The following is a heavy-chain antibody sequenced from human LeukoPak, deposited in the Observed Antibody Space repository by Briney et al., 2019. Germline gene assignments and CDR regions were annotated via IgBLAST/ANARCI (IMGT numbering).Heavy chain of an antibody. D-gene: IGHD3-9*01. CDR3: ARTLRYFDWLSGGAFDI. V-gene: IGHV4-34*01. J-gene: IGHJ3*02. CDR2: INHSGST. CDR1: GVSFSGYY. Sequence: SETLSLTCAVYGVSFSGYYWSWLRQPPGKGLEWVGEINHSGSTNYNPSLKSRVTISVDTSKNQFSLKLSSVTAADTAVYYCARTLRYFDWLSGGAFDIWGQGTMVTVSS.